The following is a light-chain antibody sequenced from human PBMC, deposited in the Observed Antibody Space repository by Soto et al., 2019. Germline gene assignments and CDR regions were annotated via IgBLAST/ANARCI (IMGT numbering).Light chain of an antibody. Sequence: DIQMTQSPSTLSASVGDRVTITCRASQSISSWLAWYQQKPGKAPKLLIYYASSLESGVPSRFSGSGSGTEFTLTISSLQPDDFATYYRQQYNSYSITFGQGTRLEIK. CDR3: QQYNSYSIT. CDR1: QSISSW. CDR2: YAS. J-gene: IGKJ5*01. V-gene: IGKV1-5*01.